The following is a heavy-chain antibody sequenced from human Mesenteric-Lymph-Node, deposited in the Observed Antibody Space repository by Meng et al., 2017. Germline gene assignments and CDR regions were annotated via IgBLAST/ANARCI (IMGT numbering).Heavy chain of an antibody. Sequence: GSLKISCAASGFTFSNYVMNWVRQAPGKGPEWVSALSGSGGSTYYADSVKGRFTISRDNSKNTLYLQMNSLRADDTAVYYCATPKAYWGQGTLVTVSS. J-gene: IGHJ4*02. CDR2: LSGSGGST. CDR1: GFTFSNYV. CDR3: ATPKAY. V-gene: IGHV3-23*01.